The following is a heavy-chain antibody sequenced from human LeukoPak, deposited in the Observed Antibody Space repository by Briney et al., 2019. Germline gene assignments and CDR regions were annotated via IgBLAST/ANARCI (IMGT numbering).Heavy chain of an antibody. CDR1: GFTFSNAW. D-gene: IGHD3-10*01. CDR3: TTVKFGELSSHFDY. Sequence: GGSLRLSCAVSGFTFSNAWMSWVRQAPGKGLEWVGRIKSKIDGGTTDYAAPVRGRFTISRDESKNTLYLQMSRLKTEDTAVYYCTTVKFGELSSHFDYWGQGTLVTVSS. J-gene: IGHJ4*02. V-gene: IGHV3-15*01. CDR2: IKSKIDGGTT.